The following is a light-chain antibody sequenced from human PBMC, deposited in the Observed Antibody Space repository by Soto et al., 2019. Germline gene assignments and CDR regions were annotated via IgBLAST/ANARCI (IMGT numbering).Light chain of an antibody. CDR3: QSYDSSLNGGV. V-gene: IGLV1-40*01. J-gene: IGLJ3*02. CDR1: RSNLGAGYD. Sequence: QAVVTQPPSVSGAPGQRVTISCTGSRSNLGAGYDVHWYRHLPGKAPKLLIYYNNNRPSGVPVRFSASKSGTSASLAITGLQADDEADYYCQSYDSSLNGGVFGGGTKLTVL. CDR2: YNN.